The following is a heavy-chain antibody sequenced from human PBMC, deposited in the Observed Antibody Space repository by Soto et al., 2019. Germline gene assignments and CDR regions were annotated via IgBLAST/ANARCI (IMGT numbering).Heavy chain of an antibody. CDR2: ISSSGSTM. CDR1: GFTFNTYE. J-gene: IGHJ3*02. CDR3: ANIARRPYAFDI. Sequence: VQLVESGGGLVQPGGSLRLSCAASGFTFNTYEMNWVRQAPGKGLEWVSYISSSGSTMYYADSVKGRFTISRDNAKNSLFLQMNSLRAEDTAVYYCANIARRPYAFDIWGQGTLVTVSS. V-gene: IGHV3-48*03. D-gene: IGHD2-21*01.